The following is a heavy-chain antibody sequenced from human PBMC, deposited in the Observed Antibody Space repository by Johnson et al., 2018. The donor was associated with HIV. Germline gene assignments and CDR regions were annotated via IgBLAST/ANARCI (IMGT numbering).Heavy chain of an antibody. CDR1: GFTFSTNG. J-gene: IGHJ3*02. CDR3: FSIAYPIQGPRGVVGVFDI. Sequence: QVQLVESGGGVVQPGRSLRLSYAASGFTFSTNGMHWVRQAPGKGLEWVAFISSDGSNKYDAASVKGRFTISRDNSKNTLYLQMNSLRAEDTAVYYDFSIAYPIQGPRGVVGVFDIWGRGTMVTVSS. CDR2: ISSDGSNK. D-gene: IGHD3-3*01. V-gene: IGHV3-30*03.